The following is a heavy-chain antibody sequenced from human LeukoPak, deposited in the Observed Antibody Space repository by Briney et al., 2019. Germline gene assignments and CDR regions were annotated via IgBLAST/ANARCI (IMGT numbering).Heavy chain of an antibody. D-gene: IGHD1-26*01. Sequence: ASVKVSCKASGYTFTSYYMHWVRQAPGQGLEWLGLINPTGGSTGYAQKFQGRVTMTRDMSTSTDYMELSSLRSEDTAIYYCARDNSVGDNAWWFDPWGQGTLVTVSS. CDR1: GYTFTSYY. V-gene: IGHV1-46*01. CDR2: INPTGGST. J-gene: IGHJ5*02. CDR3: ARDNSVGDNAWWFDP.